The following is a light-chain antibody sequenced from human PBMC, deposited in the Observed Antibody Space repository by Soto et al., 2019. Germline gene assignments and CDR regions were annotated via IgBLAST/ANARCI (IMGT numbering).Light chain of an antibody. CDR2: GAS. V-gene: IGKV3-15*01. J-gene: IGKJ2*01. CDR1: QSIRDN. Sequence: EIVMTQSPATLSVSPGERAIVSCRASQSIRDNLAWYQQTPGRAPRLLIYGASIRATGVPARFSGSGSGTEFTLTISSLQSEDFAVYYCQQYYYWPPYTFGQGTKVEI. CDR3: QQYYYWPPYT.